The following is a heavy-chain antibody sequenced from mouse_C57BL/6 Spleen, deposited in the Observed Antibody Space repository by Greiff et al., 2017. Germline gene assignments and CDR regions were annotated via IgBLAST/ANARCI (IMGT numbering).Heavy chain of an antibody. CDR3: ARYDGYYKDAMDY. Sequence: VQLQQSGPELVKPGASVKISCKASGYAFSSSWLNWVKQRPGKGLEWIGRIYPGDGDTNYNGKFKGKATLTADKSSSTAYMQLSSLTSEDSAVYFCARYDGYYKDAMDYWGQGTSVTVSS. V-gene: IGHV1-82*01. D-gene: IGHD2-3*01. CDR1: GYAFSSSW. J-gene: IGHJ4*01. CDR2: IYPGDGDT.